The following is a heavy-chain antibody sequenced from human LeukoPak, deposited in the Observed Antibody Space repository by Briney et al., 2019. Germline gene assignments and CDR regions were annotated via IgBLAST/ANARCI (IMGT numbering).Heavy chain of an antibody. D-gene: IGHD5-12*01. V-gene: IGHV4-4*07. J-gene: IGHJ4*02. CDR3: ARGLVTTSLFDY. CDR2: IFTTGSA. CDR1: GGSINNYY. Sequence: SETLSLTCTVSGGSINNYYWSWVRQPAGKGLEWIGRIFTTGSANYNPSLKSRVTMSVDTSKSQFSLKLSSVTAADTAVYFCARGLVTTSLFDYWGQGTLVTVSS.